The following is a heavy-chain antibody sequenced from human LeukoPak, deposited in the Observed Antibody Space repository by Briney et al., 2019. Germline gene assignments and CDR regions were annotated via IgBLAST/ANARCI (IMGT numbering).Heavy chain of an antibody. CDR2: LSGCGGST. J-gene: IGHJ1*01. Sequence: GGSLRLSCAASGFSFSSYAMSWVRQAPGKGLEWVSALSGCGGSTYYADSVKGRFTISRDNSKNTLYLQMNSLRAEDTAVYYCAKDHYYDSSGYYRPPFEYFQHWGQGTLVTVSS. D-gene: IGHD3-22*01. CDR1: GFSFSSYA. V-gene: IGHV3-23*01. CDR3: AKDHYYDSSGYYRPPFEYFQH.